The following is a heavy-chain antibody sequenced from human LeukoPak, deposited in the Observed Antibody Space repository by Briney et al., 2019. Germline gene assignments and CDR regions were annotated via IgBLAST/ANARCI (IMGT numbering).Heavy chain of an antibody. CDR3: AKDSYSKGDF. CDR2: IKNDGAVK. J-gene: IGHJ4*02. Sequence: GGSLRLSCAASKFTFSNHWMHWVRQAPGKGLEWVANIKNDGAVKNYVDSVKGRFTISRDNAKNSLYLQMNSLRAEDTAVYYCAKDSYSKGDFWGQGVLVTVSS. V-gene: IGHV3-7*01. CDR1: KFTFSNHW. D-gene: IGHD6-13*01.